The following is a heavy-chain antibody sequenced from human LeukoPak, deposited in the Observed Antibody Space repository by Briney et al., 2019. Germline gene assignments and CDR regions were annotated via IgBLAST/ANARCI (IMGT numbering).Heavy chain of an antibody. CDR3: ARIKSNGYVGY. CDR2: IYYSGST. V-gene: IGHV4-31*03. J-gene: IGHJ4*02. Sequence: SETLSLTCTVSGGSISSGGYYWIWIRQHPGKDLEWIGYIYYSGSTYYNPSLKSRVTITVDTSNNQFSLKMSSVTAADTAVYYCARIKSNGYVGYWGQGTLVTVSS. CDR1: GGSISSGGYY. D-gene: IGHD4/OR15-4a*01.